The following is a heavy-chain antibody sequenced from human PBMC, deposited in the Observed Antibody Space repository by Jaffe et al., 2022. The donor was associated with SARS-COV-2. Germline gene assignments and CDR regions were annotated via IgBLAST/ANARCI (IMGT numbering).Heavy chain of an antibody. V-gene: IGHV4-31*03. Sequence: QVQLQESGSGLVKPSQTLSLTCTVSGGSIFSGGYYWSWIRQHPGKGLEWIGYIYYTGSTYYNPSLKSRVTMSVDTSKNQFSLKLSSVTAADTAVYYCARRVRVRGADYWGQGTLVTVSP. CDR3: ARRVRVRGADY. CDR1: GGSIFSGGYY. D-gene: IGHD3-10*01. CDR2: IYYTGST. J-gene: IGHJ4*02.